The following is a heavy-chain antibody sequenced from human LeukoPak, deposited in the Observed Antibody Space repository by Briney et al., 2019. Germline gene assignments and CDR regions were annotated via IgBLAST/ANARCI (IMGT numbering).Heavy chain of an antibody. CDR2: INPNSGGT. V-gene: IGHV1-2*02. CDR3: ARGLYYDSSGYYYEKKTYYYMDV. Sequence: GASVKVSCKASGYTFTSYYMHWVRQAPGQGLEWMGWINPNSGGTNYAQKFQGRVTMTRDTSISTAYMELSRLRSDDTAVYYCARGLYYDSSGYYYEKKTYYYMDVWGKGTTVTISS. CDR1: GYTFTSYY. D-gene: IGHD3-22*01. J-gene: IGHJ6*03.